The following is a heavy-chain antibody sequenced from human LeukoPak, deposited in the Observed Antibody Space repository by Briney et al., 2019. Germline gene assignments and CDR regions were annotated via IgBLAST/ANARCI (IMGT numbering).Heavy chain of an antibody. CDR1: GGSISSYY. CDR2: IYTSGST. Sequence: SETLSLTCTVSGGSISSYYWSWIRQPAGKGLEWIGRIYTSGSTNYNPSLKSRVTISVDTSKNQFSLKLSSVTAADTAVYYCARANYYDSSGYRSPYGMDVWGQGTTVTVSS. J-gene: IGHJ6*02. D-gene: IGHD3-22*01. V-gene: IGHV4-4*07. CDR3: ARANYYDSSGYRSPYGMDV.